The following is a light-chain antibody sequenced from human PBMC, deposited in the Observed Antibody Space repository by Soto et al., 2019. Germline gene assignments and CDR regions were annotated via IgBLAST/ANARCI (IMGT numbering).Light chain of an antibody. CDR3: QQYYSSYS. J-gene: IGKJ2*03. V-gene: IGKV1-5*03. CDR1: QSLNSW. CDR2: KTS. Sequence: DIQMTQSPSTLSASVGDRVSITCRASQSLNSWLAWYQQKPGKAPKLLIYKTSTLESGVPSRFSGSGSGTEFTLTISNLQPDDFATYYCQQYYSSYSFGQGTKVEIK.